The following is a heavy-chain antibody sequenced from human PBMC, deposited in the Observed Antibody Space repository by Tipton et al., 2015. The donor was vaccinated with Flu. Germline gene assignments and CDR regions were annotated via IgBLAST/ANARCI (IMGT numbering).Heavy chain of an antibody. CDR2: ISYDGSNK. CDR3: AKERGGTRGGYYYYGMDV. CDR1: GFTFSSYG. D-gene: IGHD2-15*01. V-gene: IGHV3-30*18. Sequence: SLRLSCAASGFTFSSYGMHWVRQAPGKGLEWVAVISYDGSNKYYADSVKGRFTISRDNSKNTLYLQMNSLRAEDTAVYYCAKERGGTRGGYYYYGMDVWGQGTTVTVSS. J-gene: IGHJ6*02.